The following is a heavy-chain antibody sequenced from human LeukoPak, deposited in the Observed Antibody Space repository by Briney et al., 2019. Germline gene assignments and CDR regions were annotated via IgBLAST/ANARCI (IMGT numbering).Heavy chain of an antibody. CDR1: GYTFTGYY. V-gene: IGHV1-2*06. J-gene: IGHJ6*03. D-gene: IGHD4-23*01. CDR2: INPNSGGT. CDR3: ARDLYGGNSHYYYMDV. Sequence: ASVKVSCKASGYTFTGYYMHWVRQAPGQGLEWMGRINPNSGGTNYAQKFQGRVTMTRDTSISTAYMELSGLRSDDTAVYYCARDLYGGNSHYYYMDVWGKGTTVTVSS.